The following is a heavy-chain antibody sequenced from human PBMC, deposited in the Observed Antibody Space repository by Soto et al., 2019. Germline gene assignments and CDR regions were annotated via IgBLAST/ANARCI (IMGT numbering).Heavy chain of an antibody. CDR2: INAGNGNT. CDR3: VRETLRYCTGPNWTTDWFGP. CDR1: GYTFSSYG. D-gene: IGHD2-8*02. Sequence: QVQLVQSGAEVKKPGASVKVSCKASGYTFSSYGLAWVRQAPGQRLEWMGGINAGNGNTKYSQKFQGRVTITRDTASPTAYLALSSVRYADSALYYCVRETLRYCTGPNWTTDWFGPWGQGTLVRVS. J-gene: IGHJ5*02. V-gene: IGHV1-3*01.